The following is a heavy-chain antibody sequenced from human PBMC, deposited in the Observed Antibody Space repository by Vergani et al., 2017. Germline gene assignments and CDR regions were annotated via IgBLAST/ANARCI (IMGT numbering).Heavy chain of an antibody. CDR3: ARGSRAAGYSGTDS. J-gene: IGHJ4*02. V-gene: IGHV4-31*11. CDR1: GGSISSGDHC. CDR2: IFYSGTT. D-gene: IGHD1-26*01. Sequence: QVQLQESGPGVVKPSQTLSLTCAVSGGSISSGDHCWTWIRQRPGKGLEWIGYIFYSGTTYDNPSLRSRLTISVDASQNQFSLTLSSVNATDTAVHYCARGSRAAGYSGTDSWGQGTRVTVSS.